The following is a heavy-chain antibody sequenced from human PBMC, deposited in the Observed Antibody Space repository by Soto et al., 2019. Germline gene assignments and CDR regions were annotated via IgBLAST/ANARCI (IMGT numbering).Heavy chain of an antibody. CDR3: AREADRLFCRGGRCYGGWFDP. Sequence: PSETLSLTCTVSGGSISSYYWSWIRQPPGKGLEWIGDIYYSGSANYNPSLKSRATISLDTSKNQFSLKLNSVTAADTAVFFCAREADRLFCRGGRCYGGWFDPWGQGTLVTVSS. V-gene: IGHV4-59*12. CDR2: IYYSGSA. J-gene: IGHJ5*02. CDR1: GGSISSYY. D-gene: IGHD2-15*01.